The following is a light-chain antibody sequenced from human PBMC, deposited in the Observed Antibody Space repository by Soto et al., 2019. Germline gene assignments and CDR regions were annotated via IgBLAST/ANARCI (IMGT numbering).Light chain of an antibody. V-gene: IGLV2-8*01. CDR2: EVN. CDR3: SSYAGSNNFVV. J-gene: IGLJ2*01. Sequence: QSALTQPPSASGSPGQSVTISCTGTSSDVGGYNFVSWYQHLPGKAPKLIIYEVNKRPSGVPDRFSGSKSGNTASLTVSGLQAEDEANYYCSSYAGSNNFVVFGGGTKLTVL. CDR1: SSDVGGYNF.